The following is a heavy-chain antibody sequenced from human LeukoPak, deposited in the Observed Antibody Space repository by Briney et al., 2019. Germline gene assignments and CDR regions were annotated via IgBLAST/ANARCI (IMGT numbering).Heavy chain of an antibody. D-gene: IGHD1-1*01. Sequence: GGALRLSCAASGFTFSDYSMNWVRQAPGKGLEWVSSISRRSRHVYYAGSVQGRFTISRDNAENSLYLQMDSLRAEDMAVYFCVRDLMGSGSTTAYLHHWGQGTLVTVSS. J-gene: IGHJ1*01. CDR3: VRDLMGSGSTTAYLHH. CDR2: ISRRSRHV. V-gene: IGHV3-21*01. CDR1: GFTFSDYS.